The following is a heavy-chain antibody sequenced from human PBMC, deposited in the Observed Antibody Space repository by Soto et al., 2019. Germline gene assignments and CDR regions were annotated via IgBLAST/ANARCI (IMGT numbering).Heavy chain of an antibody. CDR2: IIPILGIA. Sequence: QVQLVQSGAEVKKPGSSVKVSCKASGGTFSSYTISWVRQAPGQGLEWMGRIIPILGIANYAQKFQGRVTITADKSPSTAYVELSSLRSEDTAVYYCVSRRYTAAGTWDWPRSFDYWGQGTLVTVSS. J-gene: IGHJ4*02. CDR1: GGTFSSYT. V-gene: IGHV1-69*02. D-gene: IGHD6-13*01. CDR3: VSRRYTAAGTWDWPRSFDY.